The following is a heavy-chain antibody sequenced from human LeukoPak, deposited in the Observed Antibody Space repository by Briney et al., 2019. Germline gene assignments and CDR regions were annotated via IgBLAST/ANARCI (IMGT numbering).Heavy chain of an antibody. CDR2: FDPEDGET. D-gene: IGHD1-26*01. Sequence: GASVTVSCKVSGYTLTELSMHWVRQAPGKGLEWMGGFDPEDGETIYAQKFQGRVTMTEDTSTDTAYMELSSLRSEDTAVCYCATFRGGVLLRYFDYWGQGTLVTVSS. CDR3: ATFRGGVLLRYFDY. V-gene: IGHV1-24*01. J-gene: IGHJ4*02. CDR1: GYTLTELS.